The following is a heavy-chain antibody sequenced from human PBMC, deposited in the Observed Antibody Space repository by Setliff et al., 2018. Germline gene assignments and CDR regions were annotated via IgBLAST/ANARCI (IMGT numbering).Heavy chain of an antibody. J-gene: IGHJ6*02. V-gene: IGHV1-69*10. CDR1: GGTFSSYA. CDR3: ARRYCSGGSCLEYYYYGMDV. CDR2: IIPILGIA. D-gene: IGHD2-15*01. Sequence: GASVKVSCKASGGTFSSYAISWVRQAPGQGLEWMGGIIPILGIANYAQKFQGRVAITADKSTSTAYMELSSQRSEDTAVYYCARRYCSGGSCLEYYYYGMDVWGQGTTVTVSS.